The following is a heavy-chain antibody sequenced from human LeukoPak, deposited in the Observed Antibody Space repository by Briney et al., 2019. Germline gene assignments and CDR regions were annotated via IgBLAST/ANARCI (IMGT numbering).Heavy chain of an antibody. D-gene: IGHD3-9*01. V-gene: IGHV3-7*03. CDR3: ARDGHYDILTGYFQD. CDR1: GFTFSSYW. CDR2: IKQDGSEK. J-gene: IGHJ1*01. Sequence: GGSLRLSCAASGFTFSSYWMSWVRQAPGKGLEWVANIKQDGSEKYYVDSVKGRFTISRDNAKNSLYLQMNSLRAEDTAVYYCARDGHYDILTGYFQDWGQGTLVTVSS.